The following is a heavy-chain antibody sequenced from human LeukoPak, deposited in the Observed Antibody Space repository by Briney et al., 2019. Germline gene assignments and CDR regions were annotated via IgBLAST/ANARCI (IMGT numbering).Heavy chain of an antibody. CDR3: ATDSDCSSTSCYLFDY. Sequence: ATVKVSCKASGYTFTDYYLHWVQQAPGKGLEWMGRVDPADGEAAYAEKFQGRVTITADPSRATAYMELASLRSEDTAMYYCATDSDCSSTSCYLFDYWGQGTLVTVSS. V-gene: IGHV1-69-2*01. J-gene: IGHJ4*02. CDR2: VDPADGEA. CDR1: GYTFTDYY. D-gene: IGHD2-2*01.